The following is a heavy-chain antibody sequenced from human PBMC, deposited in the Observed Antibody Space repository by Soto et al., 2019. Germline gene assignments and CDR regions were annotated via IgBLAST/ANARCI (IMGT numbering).Heavy chain of an antibody. CDR1: GGSISSYY. CDR2: IYYSGST. V-gene: IGHV4-59*08. CDR3: ARLNPSPTYYYGSGKFPYNWLDP. D-gene: IGHD3-10*01. Sequence: PSETLSLTCTVSGGSISSYYWSWIRQPPGKGLEWIGYIYYSGSTNYNPSLKSRVTISVDTSKNQFSLKLSSVTAADTAVYYCARLNPSPTYYYGSGKFPYNWLDPWGQGTLVTVSS. J-gene: IGHJ5*02.